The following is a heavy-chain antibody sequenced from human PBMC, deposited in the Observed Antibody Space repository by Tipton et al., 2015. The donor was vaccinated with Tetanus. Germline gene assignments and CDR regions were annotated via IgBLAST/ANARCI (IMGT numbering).Heavy chain of an antibody. Sequence: TLSLTCPVSGGSISSGGYYWSWIRQHPGKGLEWIGDIYNSGSTYYNPSLKSRVPISGDTSKNQFSLKLNSVTAADTAVYYCARDQARGARGWNYFDYWGQGSLVTVSS. CDR1: GGSISSGGYY. D-gene: IGHD1-26*01. J-gene: IGHJ4*02. V-gene: IGHV4-31*03. CDR3: ARDQARGARGWNYFDY. CDR2: IYNSGST.